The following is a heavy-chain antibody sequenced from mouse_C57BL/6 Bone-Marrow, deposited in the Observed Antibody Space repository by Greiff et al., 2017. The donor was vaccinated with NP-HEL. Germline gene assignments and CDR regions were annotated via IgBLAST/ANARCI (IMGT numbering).Heavy chain of an antibody. D-gene: IGHD1-1*01. Sequence: QVQLQQSGPALVKPGASVKISCKASGYAFSSSWMNWVKQRPGKGLEWIGRIYPGDGDTNYNGKFKGKATLTADKSSSTAYMQLSSLTSEDSAVYFCAREWDYYYGSSYGFAYWGQGTLVTVSA. CDR3: AREWDYYYGSSYGFAY. CDR1: GYAFSSSW. J-gene: IGHJ3*01. CDR2: IYPGDGDT. V-gene: IGHV1-82*01.